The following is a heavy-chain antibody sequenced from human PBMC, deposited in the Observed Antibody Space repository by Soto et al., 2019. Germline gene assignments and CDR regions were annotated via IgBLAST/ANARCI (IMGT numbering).Heavy chain of an antibody. D-gene: IGHD4-17*01. CDR2: IWGSGHFT. CDR1: RFTFSTYA. V-gene: IGHV3-23*01. J-gene: IGHJ3*02. Sequence: EVQVLESGGGLVVPGGSLRLSCTTSRFTFSTYAMTWVRQAPEKGLQWVSSIWGSGHFTNYADSVKGRFTISRDNSKNALYLQVNSLRAEDTAVYYCARDPNGDFIGAFDIWGQGIVVTVSS. CDR3: ARDPNGDFIGAFDI.